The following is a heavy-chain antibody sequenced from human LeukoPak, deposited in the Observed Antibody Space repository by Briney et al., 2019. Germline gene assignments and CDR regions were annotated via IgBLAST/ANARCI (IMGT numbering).Heavy chain of an antibody. CDR1: GYTFTSYD. J-gene: IGHJ4*02. Sequence: ASVTVSCKASGYTFTSYDINWVRQATGQGLEWMGWMNPNSGNTGYAQKFQGRVTMTRNTSISTAYMELSSLRSEDTAVYYCARDSVGGNSVVGYFDYWGQGTLVTVSS. V-gene: IGHV1-8*01. D-gene: IGHD4-23*01. CDR2: MNPNSGNT. CDR3: ARDSVGGNSVVGYFDY.